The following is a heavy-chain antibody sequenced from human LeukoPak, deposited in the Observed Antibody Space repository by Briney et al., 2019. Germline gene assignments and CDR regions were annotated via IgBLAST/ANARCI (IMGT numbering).Heavy chain of an antibody. V-gene: IGHV1-69*13. CDR3: ARGPVLRFLEWLNY. D-gene: IGHD3-3*01. Sequence: SVKVSCKASGGTFSSYAISWVRQAPGQGLEWMGGIIPIFGTANYAQKFQGRVTITADESTSTAYMELSSLRSEDTAVYYCARGPVLRFLEWLNYWGQGTLATVSS. CDR2: IIPIFGTA. J-gene: IGHJ4*02. CDR1: GGTFSSYA.